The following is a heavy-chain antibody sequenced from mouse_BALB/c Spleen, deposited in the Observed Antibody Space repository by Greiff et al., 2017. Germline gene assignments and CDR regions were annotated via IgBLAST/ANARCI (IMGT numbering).Heavy chain of an antibody. J-gene: IGHJ4*01. CDR2: ISSGGGST. CDR3: ARQGVRRENAMDY. CDR1: GFAFSSYD. V-gene: IGHV5-12-1*01. Sequence: VQGVESGGGLVKPGGSLKLSCAASGFAFSSYDMSWVRQTPEKRLEWVAYISSGGGSTYYPDTVKGRFTISRDNAKNTLYLQMSSLKSEDTAMYYCARQGVRRENAMDYWGQGTSVTVSS.